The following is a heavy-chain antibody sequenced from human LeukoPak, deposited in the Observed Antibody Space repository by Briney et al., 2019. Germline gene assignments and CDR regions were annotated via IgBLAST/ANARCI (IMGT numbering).Heavy chain of an antibody. CDR1: GYTFTSYG. J-gene: IGHJ4*02. Sequence: ASVKVSCKASGYTFTSYGISWVRQAPGQGLEWMGWISAYNGNTNYAQKLQGRVTMTTDTSTSAAYMELRSLRSDDTAVYYCARWGNYYDSSGYFFWGQGTLVTVSS. CDR2: ISAYNGNT. D-gene: IGHD3-22*01. CDR3: ARWGNYYDSSGYFF. V-gene: IGHV1-18*01.